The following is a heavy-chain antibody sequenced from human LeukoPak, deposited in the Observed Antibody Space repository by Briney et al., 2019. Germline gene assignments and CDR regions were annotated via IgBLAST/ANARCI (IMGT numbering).Heavy chain of an antibody. CDR3: ARLGRDGYKGDY. CDR1: GGTFSSYA. Sequence: SVKVSCKASGGTFSSYAISWVRQAPGQWLEWMGGIIPIFGTANYAQKFQGRVAITTDESTSTAYMELSSLRSEDTAVYYCARLGRDGYKGDYWGQGTLVTVSS. J-gene: IGHJ4*02. CDR2: IIPIFGTA. D-gene: IGHD5-24*01. V-gene: IGHV1-69*05.